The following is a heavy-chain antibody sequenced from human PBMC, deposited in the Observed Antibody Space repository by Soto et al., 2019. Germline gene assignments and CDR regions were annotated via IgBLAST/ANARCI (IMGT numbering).Heavy chain of an antibody. V-gene: IGHV4-31*03. CDR1: GGSISSGGYY. D-gene: IGHD3-3*01. CDR2: IYYSGST. J-gene: IGHJ6*02. CDR3: ACTSPYYDFWSGYSNYYGMDV. Sequence: QVQLQESGPGLVKPSQTLSLTCTVSGGSISSGGYYWSWIRQHPGKGLEWIGYIYYSGSTYYNPSLKSRVTISVDTSKNQFSLKLSSVTAADTAVYYCACTSPYYDFWSGYSNYYGMDVWGQGTTVTVSS.